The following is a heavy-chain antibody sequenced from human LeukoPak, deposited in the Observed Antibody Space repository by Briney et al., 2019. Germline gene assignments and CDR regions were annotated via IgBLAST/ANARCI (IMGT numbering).Heavy chain of an antibody. Sequence: GSLRLSCAASGFTFSSYGMHWVRQAPGKGLEWVAVISYDGSNKYYADSVKGRFTISRDNSKNTLYLQMNSLRAEDTAVYYCAKDLESRNYYYYGMDVWGQGTTVTVSS. CDR3: AKDLESRNYYYYGMDV. V-gene: IGHV3-30*18. CDR2: ISYDGSNK. CDR1: GFTFSSYG. D-gene: IGHD1-14*01. J-gene: IGHJ6*02.